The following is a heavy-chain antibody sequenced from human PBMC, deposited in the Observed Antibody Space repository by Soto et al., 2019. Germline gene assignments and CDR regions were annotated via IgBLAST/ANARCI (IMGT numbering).Heavy chain of an antibody. Sequence: EVQLVESGGGLVQPGGSLRLSCAASGFTFTNLWIYWVRQIPEKGLVWVAGINGDGTITAYADSVKGRFTISRDNAKSTLYLQMNSLTIEDTALYYCVRDFRWGQGTLVTVSS. J-gene: IGHJ1*01. V-gene: IGHV3-74*01. CDR2: INGDGTIT. CDR3: VRDFR. CDR1: GFTFTNLW.